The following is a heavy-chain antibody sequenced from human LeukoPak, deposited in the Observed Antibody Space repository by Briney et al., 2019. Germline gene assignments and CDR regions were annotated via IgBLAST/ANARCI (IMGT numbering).Heavy chain of an antibody. V-gene: IGHV3-23*01. CDR1: GFTFSSYA. J-gene: IGHJ4*02. CDR2: ISGSGGST. CDR3: AKDRSSIAVAGQSHDY. Sequence: PGGSLRLSCAASGFTFSSYAMSWVRQAPGKGLEWVSAISGSGGSTYYADSVKGRFTISRDNSKNTLYLQMNSLRAEDTAVYYCAKDRSSIAVAGQSHDYWGQGTLVTVSS. D-gene: IGHD6-19*01.